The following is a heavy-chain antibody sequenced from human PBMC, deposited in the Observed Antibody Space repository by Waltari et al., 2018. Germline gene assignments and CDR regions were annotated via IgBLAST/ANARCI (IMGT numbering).Heavy chain of an antibody. CDR1: GYSISSGSY. CDR2: IYHSGST. J-gene: IGHJ4*02. CDR3: ARAPRGIVVVVAATPGDY. V-gene: IGHV4-38-2*02. Sequence: QVQLQESGPGLVKPSETLSITCTVSGYSISSGSYWGWIRQPPGRGLEWIGSIYHSGSTYYNPSLKSRVTISVDTSKNQFSLKLSSVTAADTAVYYCARAPRGIVVVVAATPGDYWGQGTLVTVSS. D-gene: IGHD2-15*01.